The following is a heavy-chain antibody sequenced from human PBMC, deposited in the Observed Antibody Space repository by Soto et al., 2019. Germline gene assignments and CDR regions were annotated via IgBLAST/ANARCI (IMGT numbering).Heavy chain of an antibody. V-gene: IGHV4-59*01. CDR1: GGSISSYY. CDR3: ARSDCRY. J-gene: IGHJ4*02. D-gene: IGHD2-21*01. CDR2: IYYSGST. Sequence: QVQLQESGPGLVKPSETLSLTCTVSGGSISSYYWSWIRQPPGKGLEWIGYIYYSGSTNYNPSHKRRVTISVDTSKNQFSLKLSSVTAADTAVYYCARSDCRYWGQGTLVTVSS.